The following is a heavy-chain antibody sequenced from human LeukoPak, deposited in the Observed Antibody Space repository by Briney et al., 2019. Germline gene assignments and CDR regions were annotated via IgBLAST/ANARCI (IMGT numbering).Heavy chain of an antibody. CDR2: VNSDGSST. V-gene: IGHV3-74*01. Sequence: GGSLILSCAASGFTLNKYWMQWVRQAPGQGLVWVSHVNSDGSSTSYADSVKGRFTISRDTSKNTLFLQLNSLRAEDTAVYYCARGGYYASFDYWGQGTLVTVSS. CDR1: GFTLNKYW. J-gene: IGHJ4*02. D-gene: IGHD3-22*01. CDR3: ARGGYYASFDY.